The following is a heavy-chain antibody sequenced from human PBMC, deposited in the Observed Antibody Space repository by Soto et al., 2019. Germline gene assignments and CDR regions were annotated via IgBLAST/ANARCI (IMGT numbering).Heavy chain of an antibody. CDR1: GLTFTSYS. V-gene: IGHV3-48*02. CDR2: IHSSSSTI. J-gene: IGHJ4*02. D-gene: IGHD5-18*01. CDR3: ARDRGYNYGFDF. Sequence: PGGSLRLSCAASGLTFTSYSMNWVRQAPGKGLEWVSFIHSSSSTIYYADSVKGRFTISRDNAKNSLYLQMNSLRDEDTAVYYCARDRGYNYGFDFWGQGALVTVSS.